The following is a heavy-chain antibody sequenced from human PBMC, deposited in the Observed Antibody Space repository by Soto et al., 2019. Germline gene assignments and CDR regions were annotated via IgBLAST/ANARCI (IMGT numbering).Heavy chain of an antibody. J-gene: IGHJ6*02. CDR1: GFIFSDYT. CDR2: ISSSGGAI. D-gene: IGHD6-13*01. CDR3: ARDHGGSTWFVGVYYFFGMYV. Sequence: EVQLVESGGDLVQPGGSLRLSCAASGFIFSDYTMTWVRQAPGRGLEFVSHISSSGGAIFYAESVKGRFTVSRDNAKNSLYLQMNSLRDEDTAVYFCARDHGGSTWFVGVYYFFGMYVWGQGTAVTVSS. V-gene: IGHV3-48*02.